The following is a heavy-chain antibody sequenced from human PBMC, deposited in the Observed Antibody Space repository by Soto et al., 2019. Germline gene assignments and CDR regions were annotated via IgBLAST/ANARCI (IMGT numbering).Heavy chain of an antibody. J-gene: IGHJ4*02. Sequence: ESGGGLAHPGRSLRLSCAASGFKFDDYAMHWVRQTPGKGLEWVSSISWNSGSIDYADSVRGRFIISRDNAENSLYLQLRNLRREDTAVYYCVRMGRKLTWLQWPVDYWGRGTLVTVSS. CDR1: GFKFDDYA. V-gene: IGHV3-9*01. CDR3: VRMGRKLTWLQWPVDY. CDR2: ISWNSGSI. D-gene: IGHD6-19*01.